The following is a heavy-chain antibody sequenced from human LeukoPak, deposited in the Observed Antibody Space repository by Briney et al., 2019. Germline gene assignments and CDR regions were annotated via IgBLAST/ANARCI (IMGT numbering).Heavy chain of an antibody. V-gene: IGHV1-8*01. D-gene: IGHD7-27*01. CDR2: MKSHNGHT. Sequence: GASVKVSCKASGYTFTSFDFNWVRQATGQGLEWMGWMKSHNGHTGYAQKFQGRVTMTRDTSISTAYMELSSLTFEDTAVYYCARGPPNWGMVGYWGQGTLVTVSS. J-gene: IGHJ4*02. CDR1: GYTFTSFD. CDR3: ARGPPNWGMVGY.